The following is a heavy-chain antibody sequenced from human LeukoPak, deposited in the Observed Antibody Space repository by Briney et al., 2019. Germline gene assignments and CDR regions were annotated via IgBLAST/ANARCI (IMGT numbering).Heavy chain of an antibody. J-gene: IGHJ4*02. CDR2: ISYDGTNK. CDR1: GFTFSTYA. CDR3: ARDPYSGYDKRVYYFDY. Sequence: PGMSLRLSCAASGFTFSTYAMHWVRQAPGKGLEWVAVISYDGTNKFYAGSVKGRFTISRDNAKNSLYLQMNSLRAEDTAVYYCARDPYSGYDKRVYYFDYWGQGTLVTVSS. V-gene: IGHV3-30-3*01. D-gene: IGHD5-12*01.